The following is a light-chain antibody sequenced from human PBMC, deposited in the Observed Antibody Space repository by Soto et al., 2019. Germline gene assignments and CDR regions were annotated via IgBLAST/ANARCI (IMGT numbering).Light chain of an antibody. CDR2: DAS. J-gene: IGKJ1*01. CDR1: QSVSSY. Sequence: EIVLTQSPATLSLSPGERATLSCRASQSVSSYLAWYQQKPGQAPRLLIYDASNRATGIPARFSGSGSGTDFPLTISSLEPEDFAVYYCQQRGNWPWTFGQGTKVAIK. V-gene: IGKV3-11*01. CDR3: QQRGNWPWT.